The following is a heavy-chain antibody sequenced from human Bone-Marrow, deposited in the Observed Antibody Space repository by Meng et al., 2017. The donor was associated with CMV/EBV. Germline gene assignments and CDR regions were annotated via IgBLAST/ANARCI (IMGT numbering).Heavy chain of an antibody. J-gene: IGHJ5*02. D-gene: IGHD1-14*01. CDR2: ISAYNGNT. CDR1: GYTFTSYG. Sequence: ASVKVSCKASGYTFTSYGISWVRQAPGQGLEWMGWISAYNGNTNYAQKLQGRVTMTTDTSTSTAYMELRSLRSDDTAVYYCARSSDRKSHRGLFDPWGQGTLVTVSS. CDR3: ARSSDRKSHRGLFDP. V-gene: IGHV1-18*01.